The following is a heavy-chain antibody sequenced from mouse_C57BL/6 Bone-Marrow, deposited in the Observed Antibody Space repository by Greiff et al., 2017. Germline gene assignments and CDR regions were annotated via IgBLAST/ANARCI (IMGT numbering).Heavy chain of an antibody. CDR2: ISRGGGYI. D-gene: IGHD2-12*01. Sequence: EVKLLESGDGLVKPGGSLKLSCAASGFTFSSYAMSWVRQTPEKRLEWVAYISRGGGYIYYEDTVKGRFTLSRDNARNTRYLQMSSLKSEDTAMYYCTRDRIRRVYYYAMDYWGQGTSVTVSS. CDR1: GFTFSSYA. CDR3: TRDRIRRVYYYAMDY. V-gene: IGHV5-9-1*02. J-gene: IGHJ4*01.